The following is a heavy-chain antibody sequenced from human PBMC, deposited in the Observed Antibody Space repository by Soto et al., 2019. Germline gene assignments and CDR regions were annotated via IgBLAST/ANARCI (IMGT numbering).Heavy chain of an antibody. CDR1: GGSISSSSYY. CDR2: IYYSGST. CDR3: ARLRTETGYSSSWYHYYGMDV. D-gene: IGHD6-13*01. V-gene: IGHV4-39*01. J-gene: IGHJ6*02. Sequence: PSETLSLTCTVSGGSISSSSYYWGWIRQPPGKGLEWIGSIYYSGSTYYNPSLKSRVTISVDTSKNQFSLKLSSVTAADTAVYYCARLRTETGYSSSWYHYYGMDVWGQGTTVTVSS.